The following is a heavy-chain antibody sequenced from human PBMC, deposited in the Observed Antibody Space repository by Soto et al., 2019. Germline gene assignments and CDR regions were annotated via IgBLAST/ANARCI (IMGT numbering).Heavy chain of an antibody. D-gene: IGHD6-25*01. J-gene: IGHJ4*02. Sequence: QVQLVQSGAEVKKPGSSVKVSCKASGGTFSSYAISWVRQAPGQGLEWMGGIIPIFGTANYAQKFQGSVTITPDKATNASYMGLISLRSEDTGVYYFARGRLSGSNFDYWGQGTLVTVSS. CDR2: IIPIFGTA. CDR3: ARGRLSGSNFDY. V-gene: IGHV1-69*06. CDR1: GGTFSSYA.